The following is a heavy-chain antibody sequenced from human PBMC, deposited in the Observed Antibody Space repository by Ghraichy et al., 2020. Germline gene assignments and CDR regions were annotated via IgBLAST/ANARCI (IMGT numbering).Heavy chain of an antibody. D-gene: IGHD3-22*01. Sequence: SETLSLTCAVYGGSFSGYYWSWIRQPPGKGLEWIGEINHSGSTNYNPSLKSRVTISVDTSKNQFSLKLSSVTAADTAVYYCARAYYYDSSGGFDPWGQGTLVTVSS. CDR3: ARAYYYDSSGGFDP. CDR2: INHSGST. J-gene: IGHJ5*02. CDR1: GGSFSGYY. V-gene: IGHV4-34*01.